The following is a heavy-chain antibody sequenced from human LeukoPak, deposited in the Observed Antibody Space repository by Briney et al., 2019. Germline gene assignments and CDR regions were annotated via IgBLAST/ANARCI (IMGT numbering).Heavy chain of an antibody. D-gene: IGHD2-15*01. Sequence: SETLSLTCTVSGGSISSYYWSWIRQSPGKGLEWIGYIYYSGSTYYNPSLKSRVTISVDTSKNQFSLKLSSVTAADTAVYYCAGEIGYCSGGSCYRPDYYYYYMDVWGKGTTVTVSS. CDR1: GGSISSYY. V-gene: IGHV4-59*12. CDR2: IYYSGST. CDR3: AGEIGYCSGGSCYRPDYYYYYMDV. J-gene: IGHJ6*03.